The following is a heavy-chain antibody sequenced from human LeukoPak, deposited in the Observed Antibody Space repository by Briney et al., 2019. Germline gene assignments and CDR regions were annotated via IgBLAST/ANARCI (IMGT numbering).Heavy chain of an antibody. CDR2: INPNSGGT. CDR3: ARLVLVPAADGEFDN. D-gene: IGHD2-2*01. Sequence: GASVKVSCKASGYTFTGYYMHWVRQAPGQGLEWMGRINPNSGGTNYAQKFQGRVTMTRDTSISTAYMELSRLRSDDTAVYYCARLVLVPAADGEFDNWGQGTLVTVSS. J-gene: IGHJ4*02. CDR1: GYTFTGYY. V-gene: IGHV1-2*06.